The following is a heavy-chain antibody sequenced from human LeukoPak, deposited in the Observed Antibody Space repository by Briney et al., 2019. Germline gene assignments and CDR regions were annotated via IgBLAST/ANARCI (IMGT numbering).Heavy chain of an antibody. J-gene: IGHJ5*02. CDR2: IYPGDSDT. D-gene: IGHD6-13*01. Sequence: GESLKISCKGSGYSFTSYWIAWVRQMPGEGLEWMGIIYPGDSDTRYSPSLQGQVTISVDKSISTAYLQWSSLKASDTAMYYCARRRYSSSPPQGWFDPWGQGTLVTVSS. V-gene: IGHV5-51*01. CDR1: GYSFTSYW. CDR3: ARRRYSSSPPQGWFDP.